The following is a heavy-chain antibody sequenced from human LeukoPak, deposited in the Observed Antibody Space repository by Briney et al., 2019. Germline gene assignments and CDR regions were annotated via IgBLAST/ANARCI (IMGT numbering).Heavy chain of an antibody. CDR2: ISSSGNTI. CDR3: ARAPYYDFWSGYYRAFDI. D-gene: IGHD3-3*01. CDR1: GFTFSSYE. Sequence: GGSLRLSCAASGFTFSSYEMNWVRQAPGKGLEWVSYISSSGNTIYYADSVKGRFTISRDNAKNSLYLQMNSLRAEDTAVYYCARAPYYDFWSGYYRAFDIWGQGTMVTVSS. V-gene: IGHV3-48*03. J-gene: IGHJ3*02.